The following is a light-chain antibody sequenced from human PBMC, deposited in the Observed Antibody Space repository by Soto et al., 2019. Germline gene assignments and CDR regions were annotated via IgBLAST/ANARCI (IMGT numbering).Light chain of an antibody. CDR3: QQYNNWPQRT. CDR2: GAS. V-gene: IGKV3-15*01. J-gene: IGKJ4*01. Sequence: EIVMTQSPATLSVSPGERATLSCRASQSVSSNLAWYQQKPGQAPRLLIYGASTKATGIPARFSGSGSGTEFTLTISSLQSEDCAVYYCQQYNNWPQRTFGGGTKVEIK. CDR1: QSVSSN.